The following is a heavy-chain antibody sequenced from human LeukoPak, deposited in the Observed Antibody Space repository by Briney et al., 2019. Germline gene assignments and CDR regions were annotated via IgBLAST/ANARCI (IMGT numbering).Heavy chain of an antibody. CDR2: IIPIFGTA. J-gene: IGHJ4*02. Sequence: SVKVSCKASGGTFSSYAISWVRQAPGQGLEWMGGIIPIFGTANYAQKFQGRVTITADESTSTAYMELSSLRPEDTAVYYCARGPDYYDSSGYYGLLDWGQGTLVTVSS. CDR3: ARGPDYYDSSGYYGLLD. V-gene: IGHV1-69*13. CDR1: GGTFSSYA. D-gene: IGHD3-22*01.